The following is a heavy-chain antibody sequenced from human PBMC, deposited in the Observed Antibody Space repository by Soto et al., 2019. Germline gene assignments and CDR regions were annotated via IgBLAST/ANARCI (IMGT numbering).Heavy chain of an antibody. Sequence: PGGSLRLSCAASDFTVSRNYMSWVRQAPGKGLEWVSIIYSGGSTYYADSVKGRFTISRDNSKNTLYLQMNSLRAEDTAVYYCAREGPSEVVWSGSLDYWGQGPVATVSS. CDR1: DFTVSRNY. D-gene: IGHD3-3*01. CDR2: IYSGGST. V-gene: IGHV3-53*01. CDR3: AREGPSEVVWSGSLDY. J-gene: IGHJ4*02.